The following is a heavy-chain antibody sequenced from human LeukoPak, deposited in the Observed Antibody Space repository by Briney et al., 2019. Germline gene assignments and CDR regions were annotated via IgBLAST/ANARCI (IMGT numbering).Heavy chain of an antibody. CDR1: GCIFNSYW. J-gene: IGHJ4*02. Sequence: GESLKISCKGSGCIFNSYWIGWVRQMPGKGLEWMVIIYPGDSDTRYSPSFQGQVTISADKSISTAYLQWSSLKASDTAMYYCARHAPERNFDYWGQGTLVTVSS. V-gene: IGHV5-51*01. CDR2: IYPGDSDT. CDR3: ARHAPERNFDY.